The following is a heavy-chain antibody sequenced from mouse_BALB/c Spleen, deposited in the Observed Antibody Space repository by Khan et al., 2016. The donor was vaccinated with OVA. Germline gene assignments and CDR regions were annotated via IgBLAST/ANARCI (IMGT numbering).Heavy chain of an antibody. V-gene: IGHV14-1*02. CDR2: LDPENGNT. Sequence: VQLKQSGAELVRPGALVKLSCKASGFTIKDYYMVWVKQRPEQGLEWIGWLDPENGNTVYDPKFQAKASITADTSSNTPYLQLSSLTSEDTAVYYCVRKGYGNYWFAYWGQGTLVTVSA. D-gene: IGHD2-1*01. CDR1: GFTIKDYY. J-gene: IGHJ3*01. CDR3: VRKGYGNYWFAY.